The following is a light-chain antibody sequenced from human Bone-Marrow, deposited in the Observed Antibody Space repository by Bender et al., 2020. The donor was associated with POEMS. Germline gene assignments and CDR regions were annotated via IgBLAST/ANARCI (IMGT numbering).Light chain of an antibody. J-gene: IGLJ2*01. CDR1: SSDVATYNL. CDR2: EVN. CDR3: CSYASRSTLP. V-gene: IGLV2-23*02. Sequence: QSALTQPASVSGSPGQSITISCTGVSSDVATYNLVSWYQQHPGKAPKLIIYEVNKRPSGISNRFSGSRSGNTASLTISGLQAEDEADYYCCSYASRSTLPFDAGTIVTVL.